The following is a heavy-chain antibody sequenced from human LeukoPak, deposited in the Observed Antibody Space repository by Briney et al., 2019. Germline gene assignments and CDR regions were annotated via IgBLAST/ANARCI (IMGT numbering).Heavy chain of an antibody. CDR2: ISYDGSNK. CDR3: ARSRSGYYEDY. CDR1: GFTFSNYA. V-gene: IGHV3-30*04. D-gene: IGHD3-22*01. Sequence: GGSLRLSCATSGFTFSNYAIHWVRQAPGKGLEWVAVISYDGSNKYYADSVKGRFTISRDNAKNSLSLQVNSLSAEDTAVYYCARSRSGYYEDYWGQGTLVTVSS. J-gene: IGHJ4*02.